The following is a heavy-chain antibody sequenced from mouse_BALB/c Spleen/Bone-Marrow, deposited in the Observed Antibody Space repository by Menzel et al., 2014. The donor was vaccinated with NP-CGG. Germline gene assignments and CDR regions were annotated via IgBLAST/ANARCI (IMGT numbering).Heavy chain of an antibody. D-gene: IGHD2-1*01. V-gene: IGHV2-6-1*01. Sequence: QVQLQQSGPGLVAPSQSLSITCAISGFSLTSYGVHWVRQPPGKGLEWLVVIWSDGSTTYNSALKSRLSISKDNSKSQVFLKMNSLQTDDTAMYYCARNGNFYAMDYWGQGTSVTVSS. CDR3: ARNGNFYAMDY. CDR2: IWSDGST. CDR1: GFSLTSYG. J-gene: IGHJ4*01.